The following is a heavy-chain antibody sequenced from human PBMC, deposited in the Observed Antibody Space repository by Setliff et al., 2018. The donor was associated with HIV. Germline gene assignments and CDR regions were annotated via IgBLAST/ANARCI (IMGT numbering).Heavy chain of an antibody. CDR3: ARGSCGGCYLSDY. CDR2: INAGDDNT. J-gene: IGHJ4*02. V-gene: IGHV1-3*01. D-gene: IGHD2-15*01. CDR1: GYTFNNYG. Sequence: ASVKVSCKASGYTFNNYGISWVRQAPGQRLEWMGYINAGDDNTRYSQKFQGRVTITRDTSANTAYMELSSLRSEDTAVYYCARGSCGGCYLSDYWGQGTLVTVSS.